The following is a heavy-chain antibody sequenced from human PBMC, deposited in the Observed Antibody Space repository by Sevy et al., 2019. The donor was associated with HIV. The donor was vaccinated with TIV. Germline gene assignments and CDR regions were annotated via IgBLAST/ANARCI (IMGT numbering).Heavy chain of an antibody. D-gene: IGHD6-6*01. Sequence: ASVKVSCKASGGTFSSYAISWVRQAPGQGLEWMGGIIPIFGTANYAQKFQGRVTITADKSTSTAYMELSSLRSEDTAVYYCARGYSSSSYDYYYMDVRGKGTTVTVSS. J-gene: IGHJ6*03. CDR3: ARGYSSSSYDYYYMDV. V-gene: IGHV1-69*06. CDR2: IIPIFGTA. CDR1: GGTFSSYA.